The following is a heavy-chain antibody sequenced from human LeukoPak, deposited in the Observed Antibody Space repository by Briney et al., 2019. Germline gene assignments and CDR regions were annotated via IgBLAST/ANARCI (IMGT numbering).Heavy chain of an antibody. CDR3: ARSGVAAVRGALGMDV. D-gene: IGHD6-25*01. CDR1: GNGFTGYW. V-gene: IGHV5-10-1*01. Sequence: GESLKISCQASGNGFTGYWISWVRQMPGKGLEWMGRIDPSDSYTNYSPSFQGHVTISADKSITTAYLQWSSLKASDTAMYYCARSGVAAVRGALGMDVWGKGTTVTVSS. J-gene: IGHJ6*04. CDR2: IDPSDSYT.